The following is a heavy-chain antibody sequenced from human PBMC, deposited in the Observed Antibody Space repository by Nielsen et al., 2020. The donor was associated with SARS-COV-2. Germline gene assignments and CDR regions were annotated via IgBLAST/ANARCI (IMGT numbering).Heavy chain of an antibody. D-gene: IGHD2-15*01. V-gene: IGHV1-69*04. CDR2: IIPILGIA. CDR1: GGTFSSYA. Sequence: SVKVSCKASGGTFSSYAISWVRQAPGQGLEWMGRIIPILGIANYAQKFQGRVTITADKSTSTAYMELSSLRSEDTAVYYCARDFWGDIVVVVAATVPIDAFDIWGQGTMVTVSS. CDR3: ARDFWGDIVVVVAATVPIDAFDI. J-gene: IGHJ3*02.